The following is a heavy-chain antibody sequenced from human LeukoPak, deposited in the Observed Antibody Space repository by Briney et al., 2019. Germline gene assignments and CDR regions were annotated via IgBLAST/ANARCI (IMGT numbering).Heavy chain of an antibody. Sequence: GGSLRLSCVASGFSFGKYWMSWVRQAPGKGLEWVANIKVDGSEKNYVDSVKGRFTISRDNTKNSLYLQMNSLRAEDTAVFYCARDQYDTWSRRGNFDSWGQGTLVIVS. CDR3: ARDQYDTWSRRGNFDS. CDR1: GFSFGKYW. V-gene: IGHV3-7*03. CDR2: IKVDGSEK. J-gene: IGHJ4*02. D-gene: IGHD3/OR15-3a*01.